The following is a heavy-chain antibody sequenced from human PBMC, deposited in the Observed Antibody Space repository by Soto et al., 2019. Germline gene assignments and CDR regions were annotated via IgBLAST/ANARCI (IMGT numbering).Heavy chain of an antibody. Sequence: ASVKVSCKASGYTFTSYYMHWVRQAPGQGLEWMGIINPSGGSTSYAQKFQGRVTMTRDTSTSTVYMELSSLRSEDTAVYYCAREQLVPAANYYYYGMDVWGQGTTVTVSS. CDR1: GYTFTSYY. CDR3: AREQLVPAANYYYYGMDV. J-gene: IGHJ6*02. D-gene: IGHD2-2*01. V-gene: IGHV1-46*01. CDR2: INPSGGST.